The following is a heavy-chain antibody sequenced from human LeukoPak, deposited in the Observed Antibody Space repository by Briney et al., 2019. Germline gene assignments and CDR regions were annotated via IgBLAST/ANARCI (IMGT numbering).Heavy chain of an antibody. CDR3: ARDLIWFGELV. CDR2: ISGSGGST. Sequence: GGSLRLSCAASGFTFSSYAMSWVRQAPGKGLEWVSAISGSGGSTYYADSVKGRFTISRDNAKNSLYLQMNSLRAEDTAVYYCARDLIWFGELVGGQGTLVTVSS. J-gene: IGHJ4*02. CDR1: GFTFSSYA. V-gene: IGHV3-23*01. D-gene: IGHD3-10*01.